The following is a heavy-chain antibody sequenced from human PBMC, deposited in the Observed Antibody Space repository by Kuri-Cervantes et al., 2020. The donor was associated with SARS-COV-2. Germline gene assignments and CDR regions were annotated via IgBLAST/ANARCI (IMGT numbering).Heavy chain of an antibody. Sequence: ETLSLTCAGSRFTFSNYAMGWVRQAPGKGLEWVGRIKSKTDGGTTDYAAPVKGRFTISGDDSKNTLYLQMNSLKTEDTAVYYCTTDPMPSVRIAAAGTFFDYWGQGTLVTVSS. J-gene: IGHJ4*02. V-gene: IGHV3-15*01. D-gene: IGHD6-13*01. CDR2: IKSKTDGGTT. CDR3: TTDPMPSVRIAAAGTFFDY. CDR1: RFTFSNYA.